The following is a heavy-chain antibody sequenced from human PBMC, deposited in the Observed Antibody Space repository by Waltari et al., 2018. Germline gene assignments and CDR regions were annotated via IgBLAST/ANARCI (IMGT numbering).Heavy chain of an antibody. V-gene: IGHV3-23*01. CDR3: ARVHSLGQYDSNGQESNFDH. CDR2: ISGGGIKT. J-gene: IGHJ4*02. D-gene: IGHD3-16*01. Sequence: EVQLLASGGGLVQPGGSLRLLCLASGFTVRHYAMTGVRRGPGKGLDWVSAISGGGIKTYYADSVKGRFTISRDNSKNTLYLQMNSLRAEDTAVYSCARVHSLGQYDSNGQESNFDHWGQGALVTVSS. CDR1: GFTVRHYA.